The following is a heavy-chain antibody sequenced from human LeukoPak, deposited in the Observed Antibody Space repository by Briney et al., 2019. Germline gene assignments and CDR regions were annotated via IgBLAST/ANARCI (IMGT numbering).Heavy chain of an antibody. V-gene: IGHV4-39*07. Sequence: KPSETLSLTCAVYGGSFSSYYWGWIRQPPGKGLEWIGSIYYSGSTYYDPSLKSRVTISVDTSKNQFSLKLSSVTAADTAVYYCAVPGIAAAEFDYWGQGTLVTVSS. CDR1: GGSFSSYY. J-gene: IGHJ4*02. CDR2: IYYSGST. D-gene: IGHD6-13*01. CDR3: AVPGIAAAEFDY.